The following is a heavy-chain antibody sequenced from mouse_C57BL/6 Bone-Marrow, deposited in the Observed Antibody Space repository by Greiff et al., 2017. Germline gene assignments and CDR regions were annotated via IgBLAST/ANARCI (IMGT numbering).Heavy chain of an antibody. CDR2: IDPETGGT. Sequence: LQQSGAELVRPGASVTLSCKASGYTFTDYEMHWVKQTPVHGLEWIGAIDPETGGTAYNQKFKGKAILTADKSSSTAYMELRSLTSEDSAVYYCNDYYGSSYAMDYWGQGTSVTVSS. V-gene: IGHV1-15*01. CDR1: GYTFTDYE. D-gene: IGHD1-1*01. J-gene: IGHJ4*01. CDR3: NDYYGSSYAMDY.